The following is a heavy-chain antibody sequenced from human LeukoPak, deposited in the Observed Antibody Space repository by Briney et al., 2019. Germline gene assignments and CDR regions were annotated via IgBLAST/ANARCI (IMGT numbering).Heavy chain of an antibody. Sequence: GGSLRLSCAACGFTFSIYAMSWVRQAPGKGLEWVSAISGSGGSTYYADSVKGRFTISRDNSKNTLYLQMNSLRAEDTAVYYCASRSEVVAATRVDYWGQGTLVTVSS. CDR1: GFTFSIYA. J-gene: IGHJ4*02. CDR2: ISGSGGST. D-gene: IGHD2-15*01. CDR3: ASRSEVVAATRVDY. V-gene: IGHV3-23*01.